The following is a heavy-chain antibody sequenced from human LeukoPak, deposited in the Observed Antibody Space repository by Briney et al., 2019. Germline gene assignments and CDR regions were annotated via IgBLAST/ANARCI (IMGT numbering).Heavy chain of an antibody. CDR1: GGSISSYY. Sequence: SETLSLTCTVSGGSISSYYWSWIRQPPGKGLEWIGYIYYSGSTNYNPSLKSRVTISVNTSKNQFSLKLSSVTAADTAVYYCARVFSSAYNGFDPWGQGTLVTVSS. CDR3: ARVFSSAYNGFDP. J-gene: IGHJ5*02. V-gene: IGHV4-59*01. D-gene: IGHD3-9*01. CDR2: IYYSGST.